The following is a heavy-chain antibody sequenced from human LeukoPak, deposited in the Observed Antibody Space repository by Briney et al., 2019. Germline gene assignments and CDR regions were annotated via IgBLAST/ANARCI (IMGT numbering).Heavy chain of an antibody. CDR3: ASRRTSGGAFDI. Sequence: PSQTLSLTCAVSGGSISSGGYSWSWIRQPPGKGLEWIGYIYHSGSTYYNPSLKSRVTISVDRSKNQFSLKLSSVTAADTAVYYCASRRTSGGAFDIWGQGTMVTVSS. D-gene: IGHD3-10*01. CDR1: GGSISSGGYS. V-gene: IGHV4-30-2*01. J-gene: IGHJ3*02. CDR2: IYHSGST.